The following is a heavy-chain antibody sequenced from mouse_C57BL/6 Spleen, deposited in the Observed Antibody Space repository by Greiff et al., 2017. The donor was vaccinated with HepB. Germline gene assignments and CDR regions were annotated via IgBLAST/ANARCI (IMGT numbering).Heavy chain of an antibody. CDR2: IWSDGST. J-gene: IGHJ4*01. CDR1: GFSLTSYG. Sequence: QVQLQQSGPGLVAPSQSLSITCTVSGFSLTSYGVHWVRQPPGKGLGWLVVIWSDGSTTYNSALKSRLSISKDNSKSQVFLKMNSLQTDDTSMYYCARHHYDYDDAMDYWGQGTSVTVSS. CDR3: ARHHYDYDDAMDY. D-gene: IGHD2-4*01. V-gene: IGHV2-6-1*01.